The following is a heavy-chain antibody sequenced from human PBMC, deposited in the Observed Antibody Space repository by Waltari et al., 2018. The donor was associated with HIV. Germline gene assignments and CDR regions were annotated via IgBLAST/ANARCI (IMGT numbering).Heavy chain of an antibody. CDR2: IYPGDSDT. CDR3: ARQVVVPSGEPNYFDY. Sequence: EVQLVQSGAEVKKPGASLKISCKGSGYSFTSYWIGWVRQMAGKGLEWMGIIYPGDSDTRYSPSFQGQVTISADKSISTAYLQWSSLKASDTAMYYCARQVVVPSGEPNYFDYWGQGTLVTVSS. V-gene: IGHV5-51*01. D-gene: IGHD3-22*01. CDR1: GYSFTSYW. J-gene: IGHJ4*02.